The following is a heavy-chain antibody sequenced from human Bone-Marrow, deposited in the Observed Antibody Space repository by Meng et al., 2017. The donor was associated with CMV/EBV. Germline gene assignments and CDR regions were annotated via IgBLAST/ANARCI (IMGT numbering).Heavy chain of an antibody. CDR1: GGSISSGDYY. D-gene: IGHD2-2*02. CDR2: IYYSGST. Sequence: SETLSLTCTISGGSISSGDYYWSWIRQPPGKGLEWIGYIYYSGSTYYNPSLKSRVTISVDTSKNQFSLKLSSVTAADTAVYYCAREYCSSNSCYIGPGGWFDPWGQGTRVTGYS. J-gene: IGHJ5*02. V-gene: IGHV4-30-4*08. CDR3: AREYCSSNSCYIGPGGWFDP.